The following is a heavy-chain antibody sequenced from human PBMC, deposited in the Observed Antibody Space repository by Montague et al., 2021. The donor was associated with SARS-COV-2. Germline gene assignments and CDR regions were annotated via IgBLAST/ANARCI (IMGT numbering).Heavy chain of an antibody. CDR1: GFTFSNYW. D-gene: IGHD2-2*02. CDR3: ARDLSASQYLYYFDY. CDR2: IQQDGSKK. Sequence: SLRLSCAASGFTFSNYWMSWVRQAPGKGLEWVANIQQDGSKKYYVDSVKGRFTISRDNAKKSLYLQMNSLRAEDTAVYYCARDLSASQYLYYFDYWGQGTLVTVSS. J-gene: IGHJ4*02. V-gene: IGHV3-7*01.